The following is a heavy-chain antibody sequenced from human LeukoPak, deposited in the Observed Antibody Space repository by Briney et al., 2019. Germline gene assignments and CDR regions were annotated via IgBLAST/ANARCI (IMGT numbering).Heavy chain of an antibody. J-gene: IGHJ4*02. Sequence: PSETLSLTCTVSGGSISSYYWSWIRHPPGKGPEWIGYMYYRGSTNYNPSLKSRVTISVDTSKNQFSLKLSSVTAADTAVYYCASHYYYDSSGLFDYWGQGTLVTVSS. CDR2: MYYRGST. D-gene: IGHD3-22*01. CDR3: ASHYYYDSSGLFDY. CDR1: GGSISSYY. V-gene: IGHV4-59*08.